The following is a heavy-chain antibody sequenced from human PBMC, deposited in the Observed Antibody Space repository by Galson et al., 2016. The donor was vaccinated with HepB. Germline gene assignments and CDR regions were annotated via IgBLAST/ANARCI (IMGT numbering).Heavy chain of an antibody. CDR3: AREGAAAGIDY. J-gene: IGHJ4*02. V-gene: IGHV3-53*01. Sequence: LRLSCAASGFTVSTKYMSWVRRAPGKGLEWVSIIYSAGGTYYADSVKGRFTISRDDSKNTVYLQMNGLRGEDTAMYYCAREGAAAGIDYWGQGTLVTVSS. CDR1: GFTVSTKY. CDR2: IYSAGGT. D-gene: IGHD6-13*01.